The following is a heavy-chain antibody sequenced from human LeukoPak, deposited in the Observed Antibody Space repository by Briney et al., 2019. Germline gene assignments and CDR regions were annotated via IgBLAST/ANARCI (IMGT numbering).Heavy chain of an antibody. Sequence: GGSLRLSCETAGFTFSSYVMHWVRRTPGKGLVWVSRISHDGIISYADSVKGRFTISRDNAKNTLYLQMSSLRAEDTAVYYCANYDYGSPGLDYWGQGTLVTVSS. J-gene: IGHJ4*02. CDR2: ISHDGII. CDR1: GFTFSSYV. V-gene: IGHV3-74*01. CDR3: ANYDYGSPGLDY. D-gene: IGHD4-17*01.